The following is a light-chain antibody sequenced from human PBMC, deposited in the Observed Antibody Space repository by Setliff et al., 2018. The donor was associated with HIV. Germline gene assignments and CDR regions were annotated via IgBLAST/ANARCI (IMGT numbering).Light chain of an antibody. V-gene: IGKV4-1*01. J-gene: IGKJ2*01. CDR3: QQYYSIPLT. Sequence: DIVMTQSPESLTVSLGERATINCKSSRSIFSSSKNKTYLAWYQQQPGQPPKLLIYWASIRESEVPERFSGSGSGTDFTLTISSLQSEDVALYYCQQYYSIPLTVGQGTKVDIK. CDR2: WAS. CDR1: RSIFSSSKNKTY.